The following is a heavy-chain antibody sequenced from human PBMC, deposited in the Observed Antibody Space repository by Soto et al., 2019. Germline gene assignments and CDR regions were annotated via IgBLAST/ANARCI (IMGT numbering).Heavy chain of an antibody. CDR3: ARDVAGVRGYYYYGMDV. D-gene: IGHD6-19*01. CDR1: GGSISSSNW. CDR2: IYHSGST. Sequence: SETLSLTCAVSGGSISSSNWWSWVRQPPGKGLEWIGEIYHSGSTNYNPSLKSRVTISVDKSKNQFSLKLSSVTAADTAVYYCARDVAGVRGYYYYGMDVWGQGTTVTVSS. V-gene: IGHV4-4*02. J-gene: IGHJ6*02.